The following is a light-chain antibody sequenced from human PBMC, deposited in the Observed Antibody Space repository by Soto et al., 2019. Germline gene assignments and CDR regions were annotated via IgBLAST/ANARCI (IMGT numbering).Light chain of an antibody. CDR2: GHS. V-gene: IGLV1-40*01. CDR3: QSYDSGLSGYV. CDR1: SSNIGADFD. Sequence: QSVLTQPPSVSGAPGQRVTNSCTGSSSNIGADFDVHWYQHLPGTAPRLLIYGHSNRPSGVPDRFSGSKSGTSASLAITGLQAEDEADYYCQSYDSGLSGYVFGAGTKLTVL. J-gene: IGLJ1*01.